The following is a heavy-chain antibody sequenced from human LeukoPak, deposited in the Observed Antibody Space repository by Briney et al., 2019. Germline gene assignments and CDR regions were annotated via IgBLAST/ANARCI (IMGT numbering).Heavy chain of an antibody. CDR1: GYTFTGYY. CDR3: ARELGYCSGGSCLYFDY. Sequence: ASVKVSCKASGYTFTGYYMQWVREAPGQGLEWMGWINPNSGGTNYAQKFQGRVTMTRDTSISTAYMELSRLRSDDTAVYYCARELGYCSGGSCLYFDYWGQGTLVTVSS. J-gene: IGHJ4*02. V-gene: IGHV1-2*02. CDR2: INPNSGGT. D-gene: IGHD2-15*01.